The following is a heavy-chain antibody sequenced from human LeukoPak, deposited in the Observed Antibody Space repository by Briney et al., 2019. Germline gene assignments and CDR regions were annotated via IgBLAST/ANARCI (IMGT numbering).Heavy chain of an antibody. J-gene: IGHJ6*03. CDR1: GFNFGDYA. V-gene: IGHV3-49*03. CDR3: TRVATGTSLMDLLRCRYYYYMDV. CDR2: IKTKRYDGAT. Sequence: PGGSLRLSCTASGFNFGDYAMSWFRQAPGKGLEWVGFIKTKRYDGATEYAASVKGRFTLSRDDPNSIAYLEMNSLKTEDTAVYFCTRVATGTSLMDLLRCRYYYYMDVWGKGTTVSVSS. D-gene: IGHD4-17*01.